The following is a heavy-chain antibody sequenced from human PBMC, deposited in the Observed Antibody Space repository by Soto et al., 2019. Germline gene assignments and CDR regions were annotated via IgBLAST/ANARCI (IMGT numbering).Heavy chain of an antibody. Sequence: GGSLRLSCAASGFTFSRNAMSWVRQAPGQGLEWVSAISGSGDSTYYADSVKGRFTISRDNSKNTLYVQMNSLRAEDTALYYCAKHFSGPYPTYYFHYWGPGTLVTVSS. CDR2: ISGSGDST. CDR3: AKHFSGPYPTYYFHY. J-gene: IGHJ4*02. D-gene: IGHD2-15*01. CDR1: GFTFSRNA. V-gene: IGHV3-23*01.